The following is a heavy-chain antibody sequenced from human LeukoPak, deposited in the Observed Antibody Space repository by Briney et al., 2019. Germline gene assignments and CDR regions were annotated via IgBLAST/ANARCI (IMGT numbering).Heavy chain of an antibody. J-gene: IGHJ6*03. D-gene: IGHD3-3*01. CDR2: IIPIFGTA. CDR3: ARSAPYYDFWSGSYYYMDV. CDR1: GGTFSSYA. V-gene: IGHV1-69*06. Sequence: ASVKVSCKASGGTFSSYAISWVRQAPGQGLEWMGGIIPIFGTANYAQKFQGRVTITADKSTSTAYMELSSLRSEDTAVYYCARSAPYYDFWSGSYYYMDVWGKGTTVTVSS.